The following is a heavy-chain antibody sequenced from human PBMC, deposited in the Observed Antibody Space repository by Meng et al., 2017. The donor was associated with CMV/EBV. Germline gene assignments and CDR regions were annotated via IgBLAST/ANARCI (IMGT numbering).Heavy chain of an antibody. D-gene: IGHD7-27*01. CDR1: GYTFTGYY. CDR2: INPNSGGT. CDR3: ARDLGDLDYWGPDAFDI. J-gene: IGHJ3*02. Sequence: ASVKVSCKASGYTFTGYYMHWVRQAPGQGLEWMGWINPNSGGTNYAQKFQGRVTMTRDTSISTAYMELSRLRSDDTAVYYRARDLGDLDYWGPDAFDIWGQGTMVTVSS. V-gene: IGHV1-2*02.